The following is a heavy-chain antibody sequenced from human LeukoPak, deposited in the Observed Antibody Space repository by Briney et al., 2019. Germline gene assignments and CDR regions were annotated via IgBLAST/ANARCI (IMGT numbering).Heavy chain of an antibody. CDR2: IHSSTIYK. D-gene: IGHD1-20*01. Sequence: GGSLRLSCAASGFTFSSYNMQWVRQPPGKGLEWVSCIHSSTIYKYFADSLKGRLIISRDNTKNSLYLQMNGLRAEDTAVYYRARAANNSDAFDVWGQGTMVTVSS. CDR1: GFTFSSYN. V-gene: IGHV3-21*01. J-gene: IGHJ3*01. CDR3: ARAANNSDAFDV.